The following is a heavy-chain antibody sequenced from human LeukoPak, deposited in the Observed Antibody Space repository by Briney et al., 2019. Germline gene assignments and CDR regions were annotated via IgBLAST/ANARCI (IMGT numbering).Heavy chain of an antibody. J-gene: IGHJ5*02. D-gene: IGHD2-2*01. CDR3: ARDCSSTSCYHDWFDP. CDR1: GYTFTGYY. Sequence: GASVRLSCKASGYTFTGYYMHWVRQAPGQGLEWMGWINPNSGGTNYAQKVRGRVTKPRDTSISTAYMELRRLRSDDTAVYYCARDCSSTSCYHDWFDPWGQGALVTDPS. V-gene: IGHV1-2*02. CDR2: INPNSGGT.